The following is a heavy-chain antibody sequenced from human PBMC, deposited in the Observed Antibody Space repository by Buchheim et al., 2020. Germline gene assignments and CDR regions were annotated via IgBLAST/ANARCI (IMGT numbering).Heavy chain of an antibody. CDR3: ACGGWAVIKGYYYYGMDV. V-gene: IGHV4-31*03. Sequence: QVQLQESGPGLVKPSQTLSLTCTVSGGSISSGGYYWSWIRPHPGKGLEWIGYIYYSGSTYYNPSLKSRVTISVDTSKNQFSLKLSSVTAADTAVYYCACGGWAVIKGYYYYGMDVWGQGTT. CDR1: GGSISSGGYY. CDR2: IYYSGST. J-gene: IGHJ6*02. D-gene: IGHD2-21*01.